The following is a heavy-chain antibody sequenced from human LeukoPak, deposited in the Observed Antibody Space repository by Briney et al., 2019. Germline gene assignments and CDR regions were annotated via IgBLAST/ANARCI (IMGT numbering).Heavy chain of an antibody. CDR1: GFSFSRYW. J-gene: IGHJ3*02. V-gene: IGHV3-7*01. Sequence: GGSLRLSCAASGFSFSRYWMSWVRQAPGKGLEWVANIKQDGSETYYVDSVKGRFTISRDNAQNSLYLQMSSLRAEDTSVYYCVRIKVSAFDIWGQGTMVTVSS. CDR2: IKQDGSET. CDR3: VRIKVSAFDI.